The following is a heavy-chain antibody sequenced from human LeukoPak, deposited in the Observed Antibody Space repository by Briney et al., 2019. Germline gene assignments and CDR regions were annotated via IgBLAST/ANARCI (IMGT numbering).Heavy chain of an antibody. CDR2: ISSDGNTE. J-gene: IGHJ4*02. CDR1: GFSFSSYP. CDR3: ARDSVNGPFVISLDL. V-gene: IGHV3-48*03. Sequence: GGSLTLSCAAAGFSFSSYPMNWVRQAPGKGLEWISHISSDGNTESYVDAPRGRFTMSRDNAKNSLFLLINSLRVEDTAVYYCARDSVNGPFVISLDLWGQGALVTVSS. D-gene: IGHD2-8*01.